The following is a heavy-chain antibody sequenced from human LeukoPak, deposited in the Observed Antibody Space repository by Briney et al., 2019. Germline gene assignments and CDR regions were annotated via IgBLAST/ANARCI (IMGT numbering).Heavy chain of an antibody. CDR3: ARRSAAAGTFYYYYMDV. D-gene: IGHD6-13*01. Sequence: SETLSLTCTVSGGSISSYYWSWIRQPPGKGLEWIGYIYTSGSTNYNPSLKSRVTISVDTSKNQFSLKLSSVTAADTAVYYCARRSAAAGTFYYYYMDVWGKGTTVTASS. CDR1: GGSISSYY. J-gene: IGHJ6*03. CDR2: IYTSGST. V-gene: IGHV4-4*09.